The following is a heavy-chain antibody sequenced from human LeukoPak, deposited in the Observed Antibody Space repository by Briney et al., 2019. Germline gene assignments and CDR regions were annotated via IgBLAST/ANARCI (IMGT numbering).Heavy chain of an antibody. CDR3: ASSTRRYMDV. V-gene: IGHV4-4*07. CDR2: LHTGGST. Sequence: SETLSLTCTVSGGSISSYYWSWIRQPAGKGLEWIGRLHTGGSTNYNPSLKSRVTMSIDTSKNQFSLNLSSVTAADTAVYYCASSTRRYMDVWGKGTTVTVSS. CDR1: GGSISSYY. D-gene: IGHD2/OR15-2a*01. J-gene: IGHJ6*03.